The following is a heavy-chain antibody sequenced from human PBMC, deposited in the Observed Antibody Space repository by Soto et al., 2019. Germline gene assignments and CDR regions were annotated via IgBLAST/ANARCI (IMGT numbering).Heavy chain of an antibody. J-gene: IGHJ4*02. CDR1: GFTFSSYA. V-gene: IGHV3-23*01. CDR2: IIGSGGST. CDR3: ARGRSVAGKKFDY. D-gene: IGHD6-19*01. Sequence: EVQLLESGGGLVQPGGSLRLSCAASGFTFSSYAMSWVRQAPGKGLEWVSAIIGSGGSTYYADSVKGRFTISRDNSKNTLYLQMNSLRAEDTAVYYCARGRSVAGKKFDYWGQGTLVTVS.